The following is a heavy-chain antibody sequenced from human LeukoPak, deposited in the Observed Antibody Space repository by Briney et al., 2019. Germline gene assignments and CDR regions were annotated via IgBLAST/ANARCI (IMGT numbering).Heavy chain of an antibody. CDR3: ARDRRDMVRGDYYYYGMDV. CDR2: TYYSGST. D-gene: IGHD3-10*01. CDR1: GGSISSGGYY. Sequence: SETLSLTCTVSGGSISSGGYYWSWIRQHPGKGLEWIGYTYYSGSTYYNPSLKSRVTISVDTSKNQFSLKLSSVTAADTAVYYCARDRRDMVRGDYYYYGMDVWGQGTTVTVSS. J-gene: IGHJ6*02. V-gene: IGHV4-31*03.